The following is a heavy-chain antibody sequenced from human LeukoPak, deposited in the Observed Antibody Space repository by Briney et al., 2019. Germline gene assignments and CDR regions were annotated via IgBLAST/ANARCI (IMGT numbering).Heavy chain of an antibody. CDR2: INHSGST. CDR3: ARPFYMIDAFDI. Sequence: PSETLSLTCAVYGGSFSGYYWSWIRQPPGKGLEWIGEINHSGSTNYNPSLKSRVTISVDTSKNQFSLKLSSVTAADTAVYYCARPFYMIDAFDIWGQGTMVTVSS. D-gene: IGHD3-22*01. J-gene: IGHJ3*02. V-gene: IGHV4-34*01. CDR1: GGSFSGYY.